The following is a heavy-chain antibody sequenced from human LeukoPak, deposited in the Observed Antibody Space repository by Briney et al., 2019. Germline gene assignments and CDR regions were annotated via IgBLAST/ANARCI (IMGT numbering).Heavy chain of an antibody. CDR1: GLTFSKAW. V-gene: IGHV3-15*01. J-gene: IGHJ4*02. D-gene: IGHD2-15*01. CDR2: IKSKIDGGTI. CDR3: TTDGYCSGGNCYSFDY. Sequence: GGSLRLSCAASGLTFSKAWMSWVRQAPGKGLEWVGHIKSKIDGGTIEYAAPVKGRFTISRDDSKNTQYLQMNSLKTEDTAVYYCTTDGYCSGGNCYSFDYWGQGILVTVSA.